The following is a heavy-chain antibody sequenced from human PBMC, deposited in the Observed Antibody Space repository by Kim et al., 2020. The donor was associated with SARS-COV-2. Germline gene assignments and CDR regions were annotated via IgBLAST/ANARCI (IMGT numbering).Heavy chain of an antibody. J-gene: IGHJ4*02. D-gene: IGHD6-13*01. CDR3: ARRGSSWGFDY. V-gene: IGHV1-3*01. Sequence: TKYSQPFQGRVSVTRDTSASTAYVELSSLRSEETAVYYCARRGSSWGFDYWGQGTLVTVSS. CDR2: T.